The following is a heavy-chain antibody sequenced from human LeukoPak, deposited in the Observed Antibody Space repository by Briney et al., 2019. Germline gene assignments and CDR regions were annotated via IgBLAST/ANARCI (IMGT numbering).Heavy chain of an antibody. V-gene: IGHV3-66*01. CDR3: ARGRNSGWYEFVGQFDY. CDR1: GFIVSSNY. Sequence: PGGSLRLSCAASGFIVSSNYMSWVRQAPGKGLEWVSVIYSGGSTHYADSVKGRFTISRDNSKNTLYLQMNSLRAEDTSVYYCARGRNSGWYEFVGQFDYWGQGTLATVSS. J-gene: IGHJ4*02. D-gene: IGHD6-19*01. CDR2: IYSGGST.